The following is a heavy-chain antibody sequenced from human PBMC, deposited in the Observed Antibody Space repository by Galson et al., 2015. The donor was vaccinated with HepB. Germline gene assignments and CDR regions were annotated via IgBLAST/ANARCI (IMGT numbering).Heavy chain of an antibody. J-gene: IGHJ3*02. D-gene: IGHD6-13*01. CDR2: ISGSGGST. CDR3: AKDWRLADIPGAFDI. V-gene: IGHV3-23*01. CDR1: GFTFSNYA. Sequence: SLRLSCAASGFTFSNYAMSWVRQAPGKGLEWVSGISGSGGSTYFADYVQGRFTISRDNSKNTLYLQMNSLRAEDTALYYCAKDWRLADIPGAFDIWGQGTMVTVSS.